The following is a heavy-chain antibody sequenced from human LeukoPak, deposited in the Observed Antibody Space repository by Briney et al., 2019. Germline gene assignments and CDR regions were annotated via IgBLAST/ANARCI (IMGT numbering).Heavy chain of an antibody. V-gene: IGHV1-2*02. CDR1: GYTFTGYF. CDR3: ARWVTGDYGDYFGY. Sequence: GASVKVSCKASGYTFTGYFIHWVRQAPGQGLEWMGWINPHSGGTNYAQKFQGRVTMTRDTSISTAYMELSSLRSDDTAVCFCARWVTGDYGDYFGYWGQGTLVTVSS. J-gene: IGHJ4*02. CDR2: INPHSGGT. D-gene: IGHD4-17*01.